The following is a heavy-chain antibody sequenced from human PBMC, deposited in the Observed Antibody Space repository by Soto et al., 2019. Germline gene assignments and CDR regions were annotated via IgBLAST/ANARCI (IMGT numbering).Heavy chain of an antibody. CDR3: ARGRTYYDILTGYPDHFDN. J-gene: IGHJ4*02. CDR1: GYTFTGHY. CDR2: INANSGAT. D-gene: IGHD3-9*01. V-gene: IGHV1-2*04. Sequence: GASVKVSCKASGYTFTGHYMHWVRQAPGQGLQWMGWINANSGATNYAQKFQGWVTMTRDTSISTAYMELSRLTSDDTAVYYCARGRTYYDILTGYPDHFDNWGQGTLVTVSS.